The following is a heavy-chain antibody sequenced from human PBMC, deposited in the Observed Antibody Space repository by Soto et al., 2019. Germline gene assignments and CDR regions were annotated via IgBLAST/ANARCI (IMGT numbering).Heavy chain of an antibody. D-gene: IGHD3-3*01. CDR1: GFTFSSYG. Sequence: GGSLRLSCAASGFTFSSYGMHWVRQAPGKGLEWVAVISYDGSNKYYADSVKGRFTISRDNSKNTLYLQMNSLRAEDTAVYYCAKGRDFWSGPSPGYYYGMDVWGQGTTVTVSS. CDR3: AKGRDFWSGPSPGYYYGMDV. CDR2: ISYDGSNK. J-gene: IGHJ6*02. V-gene: IGHV3-30*18.